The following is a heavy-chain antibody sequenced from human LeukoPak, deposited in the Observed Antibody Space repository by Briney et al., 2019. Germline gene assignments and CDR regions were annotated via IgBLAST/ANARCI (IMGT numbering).Heavy chain of an antibody. D-gene: IGHD3/OR15-3a*01. J-gene: IGHJ5*02. Sequence: ASVKVSCKASGYTFTSYDVNWVRQATGQGLEWMGWMNPNSGNTGYAQKFQGRVTMTRNTSISTAYMELSSLRSEDTAVYYCARWTSSYPWFDPWGPGTLVTVSS. CDR2: MNPNSGNT. V-gene: IGHV1-8*01. CDR3: ARWTSSYPWFDP. CDR1: GYTFTSYD.